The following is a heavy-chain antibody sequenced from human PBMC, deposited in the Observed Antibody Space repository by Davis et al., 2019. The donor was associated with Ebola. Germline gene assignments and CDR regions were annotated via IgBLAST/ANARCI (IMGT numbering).Heavy chain of an antibody. J-gene: IGHJ4*02. Sequence: AASVKVSCKASGYTFNNYAISWVRQAPGQGLEWIGRINPNRGDTNYAPNFQGRVTMTRGTSIDTADMELISLTSDDTAVYYCAREGCSNGVCHDFDYWGQGTLVNVSS. D-gene: IGHD2-8*01. CDR1: GYTFNNYA. V-gene: IGHV1-2*06. CDR3: AREGCSNGVCHDFDY. CDR2: INPNRGDT.